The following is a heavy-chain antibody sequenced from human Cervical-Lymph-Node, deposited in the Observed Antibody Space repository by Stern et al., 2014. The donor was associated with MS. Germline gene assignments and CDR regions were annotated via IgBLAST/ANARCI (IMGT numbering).Heavy chain of an antibody. J-gene: IGHJ4*02. V-gene: IGHV1-69*01. Sequence: VQLVESGAEVKKPGSSVKVSCKTSGGTFSSFALSWVRQAPGQGLEWRGGIVPISGTVNYGQRFQGRVTFTADEASSTAYMALSSLTSEDTAVYYCARGGSVSFSTPLDYWGQGTLVTVSS. CDR3: ARGGSVSFSTPLDY. CDR1: GGTFSSFA. D-gene: IGHD3-10*01. CDR2: IVPISGTV.